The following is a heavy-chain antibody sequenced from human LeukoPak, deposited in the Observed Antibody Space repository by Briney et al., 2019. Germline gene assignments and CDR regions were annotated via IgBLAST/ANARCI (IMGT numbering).Heavy chain of an antibody. Sequence: ASVKVSCKASGYTFTGYYMHWVRQAPGQGLEWMGWINPNSGGTNYARKFQGRVTMTRDTSISTAYMELGRLRSDDTAVYYCARDDCSSTSCYPTNWFDPWGQGTLVTVSS. D-gene: IGHD2-2*01. V-gene: IGHV1-2*02. CDR3: ARDDCSSTSCYPTNWFDP. CDR2: INPNSGGT. J-gene: IGHJ5*02. CDR1: GYTFTGYY.